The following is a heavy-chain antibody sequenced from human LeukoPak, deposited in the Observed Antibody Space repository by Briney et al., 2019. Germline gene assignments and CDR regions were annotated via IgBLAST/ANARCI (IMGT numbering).Heavy chain of an antibody. CDR2: IKQDGSEK. Sequence: PGGSLRLSCAASGFTFSSYWMSWVRQAPGKGLEWVANIKQDGSEKYYVDSVKGRFTISRDNAKNSLYLQMNSLRAEDTAVYYCVRDRDLDGDYYYYGMDVWGQGTTVTVSS. D-gene: IGHD4-17*01. V-gene: IGHV3-7*01. CDR1: GFTFSSYW. J-gene: IGHJ6*02. CDR3: VRDRDLDGDYYYYGMDV.